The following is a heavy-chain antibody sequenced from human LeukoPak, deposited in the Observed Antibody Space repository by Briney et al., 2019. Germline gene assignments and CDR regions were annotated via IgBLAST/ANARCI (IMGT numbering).Heavy chain of an antibody. Sequence: ASVKVSCKASGYTFTGYYMHWGRQAPGHGLEWMGWINPNSGGTNYAQKFQGRVTMTRDTSISTAYMELSRLRSDDTALYYCARGRWLQLLNYDYGMDVSGQGPTVTVSS. CDR2: INPNSGGT. V-gene: IGHV1-2*02. D-gene: IGHD5-24*01. CDR1: GYTFTGYY. J-gene: IGHJ6*02. CDR3: ARGRWLQLLNYDYGMDV.